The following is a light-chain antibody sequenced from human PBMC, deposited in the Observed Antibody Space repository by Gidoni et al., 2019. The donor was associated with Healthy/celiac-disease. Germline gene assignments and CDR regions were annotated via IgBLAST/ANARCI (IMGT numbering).Light chain of an antibody. CDR1: QSISSY. CDR2: AAS. CDR3: QQSYSTPLT. J-gene: IGKJ4*01. V-gene: IGKV1-39*01. Sequence: IKRTQPPSSLSASVGDRVTITCRASQSISSYLNWYQQKPGKAPKLLIYAASSLQSGVPSRFSGSGSGTDFTLTISSLQPEDFATYYCQQSYSTPLTFGGGTKVEIK.